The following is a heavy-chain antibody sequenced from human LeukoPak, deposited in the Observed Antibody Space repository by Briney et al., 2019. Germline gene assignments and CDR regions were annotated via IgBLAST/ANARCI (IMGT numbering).Heavy chain of an antibody. CDR1: GYSFTSYW. V-gene: IGHV5-51*01. CDR2: IYPGDSDT. Sequence: GESLKISCKGSGYSFTSYWIGWVRQMPGKGLEWMGIIYPGDSDTRYSPSFQGQVTISADKSISTAYLQWSSLKASDTAMYYCARSRRRFLEWLSPQHYYFDYWGQGTLVTVSS. J-gene: IGHJ4*02. D-gene: IGHD3-3*01. CDR3: ARSRRRFLEWLSPQHYYFDY.